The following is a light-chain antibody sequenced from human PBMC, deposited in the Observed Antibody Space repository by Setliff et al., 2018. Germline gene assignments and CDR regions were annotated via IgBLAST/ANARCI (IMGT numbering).Light chain of an antibody. CDR1: TSDIGPYMY. V-gene: IGLV2-8*01. Sequence: QSALTQPPSASGSPGQSVTITCTGSTSDIGPYMYVSWYQQHPDKAPKLIIFDVDKRPSGVSDRSSGSKSGNTASLTISGLHPDDEADYFCCSYAGNDRHVFGTGTNVTV. CDR2: DVD. CDR3: CSYAGNDRHV. J-gene: IGLJ1*01.